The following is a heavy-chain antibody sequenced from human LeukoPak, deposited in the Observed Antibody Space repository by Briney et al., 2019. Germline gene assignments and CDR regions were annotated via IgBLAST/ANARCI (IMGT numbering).Heavy chain of an antibody. D-gene: IGHD3-10*01. J-gene: IGHJ6*03. CDR2: IYSGGST. Sequence: IYSGGSTNYNPSLKSRVTMSVDTSKNQFSLKLSSVTAADTAVYYCARAFMVRGVTAYYMDVWGKGTTVTVSS. CDR3: ARAFMVRGVTAYYMDV. V-gene: IGHV4-4*07.